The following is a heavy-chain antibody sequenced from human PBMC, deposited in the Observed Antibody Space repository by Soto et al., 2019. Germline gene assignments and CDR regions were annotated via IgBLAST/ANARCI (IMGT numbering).Heavy chain of an antibody. J-gene: IGHJ4*02. CDR2: IKQDGSEK. V-gene: IGHV3-7*01. CDR1: GFSFSSYW. Sequence: GGSLRLSCAASGFSFSSYWMSWVRQAPGKGLEWVANIKQDGSEKDYVDSVKGRFTISRDNAKNSLYLQMNSLRAEDTAVYYCARRSSPRVSIITGTTPRFDYWGQGTLVTVSS. D-gene: IGHD1-7*01. CDR3: ARRSSPRVSIITGTTPRFDY.